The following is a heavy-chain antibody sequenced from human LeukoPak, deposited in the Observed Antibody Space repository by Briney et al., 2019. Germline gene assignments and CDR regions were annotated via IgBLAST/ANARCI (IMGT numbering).Heavy chain of an antibody. CDR3: ARGKEYSGYGPQYHLNLGA. CDR1: GGTFSIYA. Sequence: ASVKVSCKASGGTFSIYAISWVRQAPGPGLEWMGRIIPIFGTANYAQKFQGRVTITTDESTSTAYMELRSLSSEDTAVYDCARGKEYSGYGPQYHLNLGARGKRTTVTVSS. D-gene: IGHD5-12*01. J-gene: IGHJ6*04. CDR2: IIPIFGTA. V-gene: IGHV1-69*05.